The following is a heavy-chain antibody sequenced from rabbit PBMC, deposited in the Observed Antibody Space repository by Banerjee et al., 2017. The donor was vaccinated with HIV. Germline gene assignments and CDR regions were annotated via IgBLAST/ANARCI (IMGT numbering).Heavy chain of an antibody. J-gene: IGHJ4*01. D-gene: IGHD1-1*01. Sequence: QSLEESGGDLVKPGASLTLTCTASGFSFSSSYHMGWVRQAPGKGLEYIGYISYGGSAYYANWAKGRFTISKTSSTTVTLQMTSLTAADTATYFCARVDDENNYYMGDYFSLWGPGTLVTVS. V-gene: IGHV1S40*01. CDR2: ISYGGSA. CDR3: ARVDDENNYYMGDYFSL. CDR1: GFSFSSSYH.